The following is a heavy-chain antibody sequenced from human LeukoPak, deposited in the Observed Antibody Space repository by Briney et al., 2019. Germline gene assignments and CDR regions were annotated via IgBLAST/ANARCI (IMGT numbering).Heavy chain of an antibody. J-gene: IGHJ4*02. CDR1: GGSISSSSYY. D-gene: IGHD6-19*01. CDR3: ARQATVAARPDRFDY. V-gene: IGHV4-39*01. Sequence: SETLSLTCTVSGGSISSSSYYWGWIRQPAGKGLEWIGSIYYSGSTYYNPSLKSRVTISVDTSKNQFSLKLSSVTAADTAVYYCARQATVAARPDRFDYWGQGTLVTVSS. CDR2: IYYSGST.